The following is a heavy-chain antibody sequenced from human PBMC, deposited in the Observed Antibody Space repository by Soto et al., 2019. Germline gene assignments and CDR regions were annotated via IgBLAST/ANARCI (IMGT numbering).Heavy chain of an antibody. CDR2: ISGSGGST. CDR1: GFTFSSYA. J-gene: IGHJ4*02. CDR3: ASSSGWYPNPYYFDY. Sequence: PGGSLRLSCAASGFTFSSYAMSWVRQAPGKGLEWVSAISGSGGSTYYADSVKGRFTISRDNSKNTLYLQMNSLRAEDTAVYYCASSSGWYPNPYYFDYWGQGTLVTVSS. D-gene: IGHD6-19*01. V-gene: IGHV3-23*01.